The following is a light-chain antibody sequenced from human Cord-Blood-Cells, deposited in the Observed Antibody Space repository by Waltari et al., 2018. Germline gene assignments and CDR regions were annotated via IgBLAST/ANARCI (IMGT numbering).Light chain of an antibody. V-gene: IGKV1D-12*01. CDR2: AAS. J-gene: IGKJ4*01. CDR3: QQANSFPLT. CDR1: QGISSW. Sequence: DIQIDQLPSYVSSSVRGRVTITCRATQGISSWLAWYQQKPGKAPKLLIYAASSMQSGVPSRFSGSGSGTDFTLTISSLQPEDFATYYCQQANSFPLTFGGGTKVEIK.